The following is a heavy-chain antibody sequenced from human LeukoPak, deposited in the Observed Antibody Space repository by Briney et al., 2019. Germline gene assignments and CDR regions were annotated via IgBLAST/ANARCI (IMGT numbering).Heavy chain of an antibody. Sequence: SETLSLTCTVSGGSISSYYWSWIRQPAGKGLEWIGRIYTTGSTNYNPALKSRVTMSVDTSKNQFSLKRSSVTAADTAVYYCARVAAAGPAYYYYMDVWGKGTTVTVSS. CDR2: IYTTGST. J-gene: IGHJ6*03. CDR1: GGSISSYY. V-gene: IGHV4-4*07. CDR3: ARVAAAGPAYYYYMDV. D-gene: IGHD6-13*01.